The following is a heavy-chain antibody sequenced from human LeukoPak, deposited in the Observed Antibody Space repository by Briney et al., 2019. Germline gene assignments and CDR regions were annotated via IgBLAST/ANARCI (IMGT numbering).Heavy chain of an antibody. V-gene: IGHV4-59*01. Sequence: SETLSLTCTVSGGSISSYYWSWIRQPPGKGLEWIGYIYYSGSTNYNPSLKSRVTISVGTSKNQFSLKLSSVTAADTAVYYCARAFEAHYYYYGMDVWGQGTTVTVSS. D-gene: IGHD3-3*02. CDR1: GGSISSYY. J-gene: IGHJ6*02. CDR2: IYYSGST. CDR3: ARAFEAHYYYYGMDV.